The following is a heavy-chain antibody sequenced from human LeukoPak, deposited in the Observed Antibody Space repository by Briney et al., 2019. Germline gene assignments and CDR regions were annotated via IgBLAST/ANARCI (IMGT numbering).Heavy chain of an antibody. D-gene: IGHD3-10*01. V-gene: IGHV4-34*01. J-gene: IGHJ5*02. CDR2: INHSGST. CDR1: GGSFSGYY. CDR3: ATLGSITMVRGVRFDP. Sequence: SETLSLTCAVYGGSFSGYYWNWIRQLPGKGLEWIGEINHSGSTNYNPSLKSRVTISVDTSKNQFSLKLSSVTAADTAVYYCATLGSITMVRGVRFDPWGQGTLVTVSS.